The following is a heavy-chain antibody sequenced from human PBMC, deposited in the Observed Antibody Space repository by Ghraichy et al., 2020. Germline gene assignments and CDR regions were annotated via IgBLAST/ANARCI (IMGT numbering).Heavy chain of an antibody. CDR1: GYTFTSYA. CDR2: INAGNGNT. D-gene: IGHD3-10*01. J-gene: IGHJ4*02. Sequence: ASVKVSCKASGYTFTSYAMHWVRQAPGQRLEWMGWINAGNGNTKYSQKFQGRVTITRDTSASTAYMELSSLRSEDTAVYYCARDYYGSGSYTPYFDYWGQGTLVTVSS. CDR3: ARDYYGSGSYTPYFDY. V-gene: IGHV1-3*01.